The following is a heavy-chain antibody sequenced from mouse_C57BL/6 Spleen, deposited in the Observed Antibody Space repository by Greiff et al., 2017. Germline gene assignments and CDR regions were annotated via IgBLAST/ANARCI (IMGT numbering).Heavy chain of an antibody. D-gene: IGHD2-4*01. Sequence: QVQLKQSGAELVRPGTSVKVSCKASGYAFTNYLIEWVKQRPGQGLEWIGVINPGSGGTNYNEKFTGKATLSADKSSSTAYMPLSSLTSEDSAVYFCASYDYNEGAFDYWGQGTTLTVSS. CDR3: ASYDYNEGAFDY. CDR2: INPGSGGT. CDR1: GYAFTNYL. V-gene: IGHV1-54*01. J-gene: IGHJ2*01.